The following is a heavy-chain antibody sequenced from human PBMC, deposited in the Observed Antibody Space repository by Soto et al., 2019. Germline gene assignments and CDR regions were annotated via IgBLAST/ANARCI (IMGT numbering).Heavy chain of an antibody. V-gene: IGHV4-31*03. D-gene: IGHD3-10*01. CDR3: ARFAFGELLYFDY. J-gene: IGHJ4*02. CDR1: GGSISSGGYY. Sequence: KTSETLSLTCTVSGGSISSGGYYWSWIRQHPGKGLEWIGYIYYSRSTYYYPSLKSRVTISVATSKNQFSLKLSSVTAADTAVYYCARFAFGELLYFDYWCQGTLVTVSS. CDR2: IYYSRST.